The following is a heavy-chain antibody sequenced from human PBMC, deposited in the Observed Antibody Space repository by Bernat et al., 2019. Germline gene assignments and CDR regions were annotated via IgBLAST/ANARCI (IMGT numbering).Heavy chain of an antibody. CDR3: ARVHRNPTVTTGYYYYYMDV. V-gene: IGHV3-21*05. CDR2: ISSSSSYI. Sequence: EVQLVESGGGLVKPGGSLRLSCAASGFTFSSYSMNWVRQAPGKGLEWVSYISSSSSYIYYADAVKGRFTISRDNAKNSLYLQMNSLRAEDTAVYYCARVHRNPTVTTGYYYYYMDVWGKGTTVTVFS. J-gene: IGHJ6*03. D-gene: IGHD4-17*01. CDR1: GFTFSSYS.